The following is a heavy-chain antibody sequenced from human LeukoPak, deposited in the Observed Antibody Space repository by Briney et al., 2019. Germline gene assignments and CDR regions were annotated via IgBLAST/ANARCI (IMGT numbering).Heavy chain of an antibody. Sequence: GGSLRLSCAASGISLTTSWMSWVRQAPGKGPEWLTDIEGDGTKIYYVDSVKGRFTISRDNAKNSVYLQMNNLRVEDTAVYYCARDRGLQGWRFDLWGRGTLVIVSS. V-gene: IGHV3-7*01. J-gene: IGHJ2*01. CDR1: GISLTTSW. D-gene: IGHD4-11*01. CDR2: IEGDGTKI. CDR3: ARDRGLQGWRFDL.